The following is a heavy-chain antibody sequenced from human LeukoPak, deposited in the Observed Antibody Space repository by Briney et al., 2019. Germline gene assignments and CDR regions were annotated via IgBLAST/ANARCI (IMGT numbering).Heavy chain of an antibody. V-gene: IGHV1-69*05. CDR2: IIPIFGTA. CDR1: GGTFSSYT. CDR3: ASVRYSSSWYDSIDY. J-gene: IGHJ4*02. D-gene: IGHD6-13*01. Sequence: SVKVSCKASGGTFSSYTISWVRQAPGQGLEWMGGIIPIFGTANYAQKFQGRVTITTDESTSTAYMELSSLRSEDTAVYYCASVRYSSSWYDSIDYWGQGTLVTVSS.